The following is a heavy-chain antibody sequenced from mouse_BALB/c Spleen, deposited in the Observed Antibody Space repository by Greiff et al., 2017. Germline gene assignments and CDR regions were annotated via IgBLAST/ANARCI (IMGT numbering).Heavy chain of an antibody. V-gene: IGHV1-54*01. J-gene: IGHJ4*01. Sequence: VQLQESGAELVRPGTSVKVSCKASGYAFTNYLIEWVKQRPGQGLEWIGVINPGSGGTNYNEKFKGKATLTADKSSSTAYMQLSSLTSDDSAVYFCARGLITTGMDYWGQGTSVTVSS. CDR3: ARGLITTGMDY. CDR2: INPGSGGT. CDR1: GYAFTNYL. D-gene: IGHD2-4*01.